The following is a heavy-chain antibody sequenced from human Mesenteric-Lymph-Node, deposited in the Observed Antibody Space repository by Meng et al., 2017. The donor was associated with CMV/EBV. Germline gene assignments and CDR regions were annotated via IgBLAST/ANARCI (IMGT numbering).Heavy chain of an antibody. CDR3: ARERRDGYITFDY. J-gene: IGHJ4*02. D-gene: IGHD5-24*01. V-gene: IGHV4-31*02. Sequence: VSGGSIFSGAYYWSWIRQHPGKGLEWIGYIHYSGNTYYNPSLKRRVTISMDTSKNQFSLSLSSVTAADTAVYYCARERRDGYITFDYWGQGTLVTVLL. CDR2: IHYSGNT. CDR1: GGSIFSGAYY.